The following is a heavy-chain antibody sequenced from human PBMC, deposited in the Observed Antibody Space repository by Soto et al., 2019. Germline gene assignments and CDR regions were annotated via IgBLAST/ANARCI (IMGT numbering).Heavy chain of an antibody. Sequence: PGESLKISCKGSGYSFTSYWIGWVRQMPGKGLEWMGIIYPGDSDTRYSPSFQGQVTISADKSISTAYLQWNSLKASDTAMYYCVTGANGCYQGKSYCAIEAWGQRTT. V-gene: IGHV5-51*01. CDR2: IYPGDSDT. D-gene: IGHD3-22*01. CDR1: GYSFTSYW. J-gene: IGHJ6*02. CDR3: VTGANGCYQGKSYCAIEA.